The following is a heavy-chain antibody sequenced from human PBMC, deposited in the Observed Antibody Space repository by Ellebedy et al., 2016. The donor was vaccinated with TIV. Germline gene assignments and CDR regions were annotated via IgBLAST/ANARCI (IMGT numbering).Heavy chain of an antibody. V-gene: IGHV1-2*02. CDR3: ARAARSDY. J-gene: IGHJ4*02. CDR2: IYPYSGGT. D-gene: IGHD6-6*01. CDR1: GYTFTAYH. Sequence: ASVKVSCKASGYTFTAYHIHWVRQAPGQGLEWMGWIYPYSGGTNYAPKFQGRVTMTRDTSTSTVYMELSSLRSEDTAVYYCARAARSDYWGQGTLVTVSS.